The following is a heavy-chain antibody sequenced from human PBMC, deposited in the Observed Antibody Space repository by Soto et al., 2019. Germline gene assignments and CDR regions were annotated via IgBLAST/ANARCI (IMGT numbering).Heavy chain of an antibody. CDR3: ARDHGEPGPHYSSINWFDT. CDR1: GYTFTGYY. J-gene: IGHJ5*02. V-gene: IGHV1-2*04. Sequence: QVQLVQSGAEVKKPGASVKVSCKASGYTFTGYYMHWVRQAPGQGLEWMGWINPNSGGTNYAQKFQGWVTMTRDTSSSTAYMELSRLRSDDTAVYYCARDHGEPGPHYSSINWFDTWGQGTLVTVSS. CDR2: INPNSGGT. D-gene: IGHD6-13*01.